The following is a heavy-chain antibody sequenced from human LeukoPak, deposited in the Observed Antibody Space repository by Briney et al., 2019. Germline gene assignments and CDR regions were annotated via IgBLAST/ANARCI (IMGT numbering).Heavy chain of an antibody. CDR3: ARAGGYSGYDWGYYYMDV. D-gene: IGHD5-12*01. V-gene: IGHV3-66*01. J-gene: IGHJ6*03. Sequence: GGSLRLSCAASGFTVSSNYMSWVRQAPGKGLEWVSVIYSGGSTYYADSVRGRFTISRDNSKNTLYLQMSSLRAEDTAVYYCARAGGYSGYDWGYYYMDVWGKGTTVTISS. CDR2: IYSGGST. CDR1: GFTVSSNY.